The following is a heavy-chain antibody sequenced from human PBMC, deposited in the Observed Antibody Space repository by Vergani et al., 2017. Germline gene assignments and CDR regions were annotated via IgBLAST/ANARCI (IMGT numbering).Heavy chain of an antibody. D-gene: IGHD1-26*01. Sequence: EVQLVESGGDFVQPGGSLTLSCAASGFNVGHYWMSWVRQAPGKGLEWVANIKEDGTEKYYLDSVKGRFTISRDIAENSIYLEMNSLRVEDTAVYYCAREGVPRCCIVGAPDFWGQGTLVIVSS. J-gene: IGHJ4*02. CDR2: IKEDGTEK. CDR1: GFNVGHYW. V-gene: IGHV3-7*01. CDR3: AREGVPRCCIVGAPDF.